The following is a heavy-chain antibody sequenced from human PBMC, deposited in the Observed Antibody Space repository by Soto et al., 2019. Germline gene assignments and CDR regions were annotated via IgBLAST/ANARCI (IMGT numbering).Heavy chain of an antibody. CDR3: AREPQLEWELYRWFDP. V-gene: IGHV4-59*01. Sequence: SSETLSLTCTVSGGSTSSYYWSWIRQPPGKGLEWIGYIYYSGSTNYNPSLKSRVTISVDTSKNQFSLKLSSVTAADTAVYYCAREPQLEWELYRWFDPWGQGTLVTVSS. CDR1: GGSTSSYY. J-gene: IGHJ5*02. CDR2: IYYSGST. D-gene: IGHD1-26*01.